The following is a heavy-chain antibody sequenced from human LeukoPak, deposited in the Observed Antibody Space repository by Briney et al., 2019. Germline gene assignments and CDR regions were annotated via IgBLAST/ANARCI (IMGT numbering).Heavy chain of an antibody. CDR1: GYTFTSYG. V-gene: IGHV1-18*01. CDR3: ARDTQQLVGRAYYYYYYYMDV. D-gene: IGHD6-6*01. Sequence: ASVTVSCKSSGYTFTSYGISWVRQAPGQGLEWVGWISAYNGNTNYAQKLQGRVTMTTDTSTSTAYMELRSLRSDDTAVYYCARDTQQLVGRAYYYYYYYMDVWGKGTTVTVSS. J-gene: IGHJ6*03. CDR2: ISAYNGNT.